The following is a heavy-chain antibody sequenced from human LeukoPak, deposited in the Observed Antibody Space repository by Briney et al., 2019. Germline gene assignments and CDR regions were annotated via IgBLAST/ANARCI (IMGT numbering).Heavy chain of an antibody. V-gene: IGHV3-23*01. D-gene: IGHD2-2*01. CDR2: ISGSGGST. CDR3: AKEAGVVVPAASWFDP. J-gene: IGHJ5*02. CDR1: GFTFSSYA. Sequence: QPGGSLRLSCAASGFTFSSYAMSWVRQAPGKGLEWVSAISGSGGSTYYADSVKGRFTIPRDNSKNTLYLQMNSLRAEDTAVYYCAKEAGVVVPAASWFDPWGQGTLVTVSS.